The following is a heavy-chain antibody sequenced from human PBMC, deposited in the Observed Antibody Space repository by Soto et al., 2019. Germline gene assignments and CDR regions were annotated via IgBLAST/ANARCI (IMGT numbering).Heavy chain of an antibody. CDR1: GGSVRAPDW. CDR3: ARVRQGCSANNCYFDP. Sequence: KTSETLSLTCTLSGGSVRAPDWWNWVRQSPDKGLEWIAEVHISGHSNYNPSLRSRVSVPIDSSKNQFYLNLNSVTAADTAIYYCARVRQGCSANNCYFDPWGQGTQVTVSS. J-gene: IGHJ5*01. CDR2: VHISGHS. V-gene: IGHV4-4*02. D-gene: IGHD1-1*01.